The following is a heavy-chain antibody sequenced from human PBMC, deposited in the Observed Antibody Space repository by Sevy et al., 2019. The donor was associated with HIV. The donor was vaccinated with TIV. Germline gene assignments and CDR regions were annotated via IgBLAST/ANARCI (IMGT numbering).Heavy chain of an antibody. J-gene: IGHJ4*02. CDR1: GFTFSNAW. D-gene: IGHD2-15*01. CDR2: IRSKAGGGTT. CDR3: TTDHRRDGIVVVPFEY. V-gene: IGHV3-15*01. Sequence: VGSLRLSCAASGFTFSNAWMSWVRQSPGKGLEWVGRIRSKAGGGTTDYATIVKGKFTISRDDSRDILYLQLNSLETEDTAVYYCTTDHRRDGIVVVPFEYWGQGTLVTVSS.